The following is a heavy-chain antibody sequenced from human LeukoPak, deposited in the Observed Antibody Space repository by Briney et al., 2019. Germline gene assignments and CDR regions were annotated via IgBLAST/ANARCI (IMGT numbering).Heavy chain of an antibody. J-gene: IGHJ6*02. CDR3: AKTLYDGDIPDYYYGMDV. Sequence: GGSLRLSCAASGFTFSSYGMHWVRQAPGKGLEWVAVISYDGSNKYYADSVKGRFTISRDNSKNTLYLQMNSLRAEDTAVYYCAKTLYDGDIPDYYYGMDVWGQGTTVTVSS. D-gene: IGHD2-21*01. CDR1: GFTFSSYG. V-gene: IGHV3-30*18. CDR2: ISYDGSNK.